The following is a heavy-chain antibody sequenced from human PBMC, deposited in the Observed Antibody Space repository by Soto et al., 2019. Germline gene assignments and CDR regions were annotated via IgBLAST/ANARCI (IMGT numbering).Heavy chain of an antibody. V-gene: IGHV1-69*13. CDR1: GGTFSRYS. Sequence: SVKVSCKASGGTFSRYSITWVRQAPGHGLEWIGRIIPIFGIASYAQKFQGRVTITADESTSTAYMELSSLRSDDTAVYFCARERRGMDVWGQGTTVTAPQ. CDR3: ARERRGMDV. CDR2: IIPIFGIA. J-gene: IGHJ6*01.